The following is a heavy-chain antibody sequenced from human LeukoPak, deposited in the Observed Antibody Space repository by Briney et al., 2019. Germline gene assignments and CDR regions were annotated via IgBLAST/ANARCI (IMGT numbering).Heavy chain of an antibody. Sequence: GGSLRLSCAASGFTFSTYSMNWVRQAPGKGLEWVSFISSGSSYIYYADSVKGRFTISRDNAKNSLYLQMNSLRAEDTAVYYCARAPVDSSGWFGGAFDIWGQGTMVTVSS. CDR3: ARAPVDSSGWFGGAFDI. D-gene: IGHD6-19*01. CDR2: ISSGSSYI. V-gene: IGHV3-21*01. CDR1: GFTFSTYS. J-gene: IGHJ3*02.